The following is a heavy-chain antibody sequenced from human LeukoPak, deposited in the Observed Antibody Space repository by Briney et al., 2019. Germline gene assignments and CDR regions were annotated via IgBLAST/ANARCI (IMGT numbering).Heavy chain of an antibody. CDR2: IYYSGST. Sequence: SETLSLTCTVSGGSISSGDYYWSWIRQPPGKGLEWIGYIYYSGSTYYNPSLKSRVTISVDTSKNQFSLKLSSVTAADTAVYYCARVYCTNGVCYHTDGFDPWGQGTLVTVSS. V-gene: IGHV4-30-4*01. CDR1: GGSISSGDYY. CDR3: ARVYCTNGVCYHTDGFDP. J-gene: IGHJ5*02. D-gene: IGHD2-8*01.